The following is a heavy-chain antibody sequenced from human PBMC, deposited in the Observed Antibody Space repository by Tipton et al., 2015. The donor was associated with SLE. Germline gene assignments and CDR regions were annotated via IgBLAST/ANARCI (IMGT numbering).Heavy chain of an antibody. CDR3: ARVEYSSSFNWFDP. Sequence: TLSLTCTVSGGSISSGGYYWSWIRQHPGKGLEWIGYIYYSGSTHYNPSLKSRVTISVDTSKNQFSLKLSSVTAADTAVYYCARVEYSSSFNWFDPWGQGTLVTVSS. CDR2: IYYSGST. V-gene: IGHV4-31*03. CDR1: GGSISSGGYY. J-gene: IGHJ5*02. D-gene: IGHD6-6*01.